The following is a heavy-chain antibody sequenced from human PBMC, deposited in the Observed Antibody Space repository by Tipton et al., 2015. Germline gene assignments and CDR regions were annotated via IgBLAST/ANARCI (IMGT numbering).Heavy chain of an antibody. CDR3: ARRGRDLHYFDY. D-gene: IGHD2-15*01. J-gene: IGHJ4*02. Sequence: RSLRLSCAASGFTFSTYGMHWVRRAPGKGLEWVAVIWSDGSGKYFADSVKGRSTISRDNSKNTMDLQMYNLKAEDAAVYYCARRGRDLHYFDYWGRGAQVTVSS. CDR2: IWSDGSGK. V-gene: IGHV3-33*01. CDR1: GFTFSTYG.